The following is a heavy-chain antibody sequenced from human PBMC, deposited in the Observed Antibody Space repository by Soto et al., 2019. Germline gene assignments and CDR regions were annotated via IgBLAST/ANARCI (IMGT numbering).Heavy chain of an antibody. CDR1: RYTFTGYY. D-gene: IGHD1-26*01. CDR3: ARDLVGATKVFDY. CDR2: INPNSGGT. J-gene: IGHJ4*02. V-gene: IGHV1-2*04. Sequence: ASVKVSCKASRYTFTGYYMHWVRQAPGQGLEWMGWINPNSGGTNYAQKFQGWVTMTRDTSISTAYMELSRLRSDDTAVYYCARDLVGATKVFDYWGQGTMVTVS.